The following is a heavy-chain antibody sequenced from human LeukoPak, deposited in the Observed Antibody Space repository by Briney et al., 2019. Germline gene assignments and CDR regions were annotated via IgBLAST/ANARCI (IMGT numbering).Heavy chain of an antibody. CDR1: GYTFTGYY. V-gene: IGHV1-2*02. CDR2: INPNSGGT. J-gene: IGHJ5*02. D-gene: IGHD1-14*01. Sequence: GASVKVSCKASGYTFTGYYMHWVRQAPGQGLEWMGWINPNSGGTNYAQKFQGRVTMTRDTSISTAYMELSRLRSDDTAVYYCARDIDTGVGEWFDPWGQGTLVTVSS. CDR3: ARDIDTGVGEWFDP.